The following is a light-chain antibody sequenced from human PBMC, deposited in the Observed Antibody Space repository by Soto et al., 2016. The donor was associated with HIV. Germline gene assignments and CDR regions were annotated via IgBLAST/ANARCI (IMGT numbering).Light chain of an antibody. V-gene: IGKV1-5*03. Sequence: DIEMTQSPSSLSASIGDRVTITCRASQSVSVWLAWYQQKPGKAPNLLIFKTSTLEIGVPSRFSASGSGTDFTLAISSLQPEDFGTYYCQQSYNTPRTFGGGTKVAIK. J-gene: IGKJ4*01. CDR3: QQSYNTPRT. CDR2: KTS. CDR1: QSVSVW.